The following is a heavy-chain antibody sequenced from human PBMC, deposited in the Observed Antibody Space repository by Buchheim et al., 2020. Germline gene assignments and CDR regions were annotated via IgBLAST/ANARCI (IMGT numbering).Heavy chain of an antibody. CDR3: ARDRSTVTTGNYYYYGMDV. J-gene: IGHJ6*02. CDR2: IYYSGST. V-gene: IGHV4-59*01. Sequence: QVQLQESGPGLAKPSETLSLTCTVSGGSISSYYRSWIRQPPGKGLEWIGYIYYSGSTNYNPSLKSRVTISVDTSKNQFSLKLSSVTAADTAVYYCARDRSTVTTGNYYYYGMDVWGQGTT. CDR1: GGSISSYY. D-gene: IGHD4-11*01.